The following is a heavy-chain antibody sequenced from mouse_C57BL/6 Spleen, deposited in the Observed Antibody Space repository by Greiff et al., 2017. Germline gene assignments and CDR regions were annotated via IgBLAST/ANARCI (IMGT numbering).Heavy chain of an antibody. V-gene: IGHV1-50*01. CDR1: GYTFTSYW. CDR3: ARSQGRAMDY. J-gene: IGHJ4*01. Sequence: QVQLQQPGAELVKPGASVKLSCKASGYTFTSYWMQWVKQRPGQGLEWIGEIDPSDSYTNYNRKFKGKATLTVDTSSSTAYMQLSSLTSEDSAVYYWARSQGRAMDYWGQGTSVTVSS. CDR2: IDPSDSYT.